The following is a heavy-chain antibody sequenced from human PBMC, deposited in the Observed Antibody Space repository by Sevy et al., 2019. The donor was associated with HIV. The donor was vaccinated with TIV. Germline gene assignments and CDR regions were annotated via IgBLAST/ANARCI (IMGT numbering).Heavy chain of an antibody. J-gene: IGHJ4*02. CDR1: GFTFSSYG. CDR3: ARDQVPFYGSGSYYKGPFY. D-gene: IGHD3-10*01. Sequence: GGSLRLSCAASGFTFSSYGMHWVRQAPGKGLEWVAVIWYDGSNKYYADSVKGRFTISRDNSKNTLYLQMNSRRAEDTAVYYCARDQVPFYGSGSYYKGPFYWGQGTLVTVSS. V-gene: IGHV3-33*01. CDR2: IWYDGSNK.